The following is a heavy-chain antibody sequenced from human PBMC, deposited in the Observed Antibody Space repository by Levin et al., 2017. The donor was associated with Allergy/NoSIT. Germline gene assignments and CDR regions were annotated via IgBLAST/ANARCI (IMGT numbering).Heavy chain of an antibody. CDR2: IWYDGSNK. Sequence: GESLKISCAASGFTFSSYGMHWVRQAPGKGLEWVAVIWYDGSNKYYADSVKGRFTISRVNSKNTLYLQMNSLRAEDTAVYYCASGGYGDYGIDYWGQGTLVTVSS. CDR1: GFTFSSYG. D-gene: IGHD4-17*01. V-gene: IGHV3-33*01. J-gene: IGHJ4*02. CDR3: ASGGYGDYGIDY.